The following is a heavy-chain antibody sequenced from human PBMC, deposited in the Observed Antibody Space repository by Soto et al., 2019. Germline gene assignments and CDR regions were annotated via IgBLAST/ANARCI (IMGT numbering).Heavy chain of an antibody. CDR3: ARVSRTDGYKSDYFDY. D-gene: IGHD5-12*01. CDR2: ISYDGRDE. Sequence: QVQLVESGGGVVQPGRSLRLSCTASGFTFSNYAIHWVRQAPGKGLEWVALISYDGRDEYYADSVKGRFTISRDNSKNTLYLQMNSLRAEDTGMFYCARVSRTDGYKSDYFDYWGQGTLVTVSS. V-gene: IGHV3-30*04. CDR1: GFTFSNYA. J-gene: IGHJ4*02.